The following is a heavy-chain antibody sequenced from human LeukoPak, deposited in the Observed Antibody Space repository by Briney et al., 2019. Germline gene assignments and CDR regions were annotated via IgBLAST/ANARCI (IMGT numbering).Heavy chain of an antibody. J-gene: IGHJ4*02. CDR1: GFTFSSYS. CDR3: AREYDYVWGSYRSYYFDY. Sequence: GGSLRLSCAASGFTFSSYSMNWVRQAPGKGLEWVSSISSSSSYIYYADSVKGRFTISRDNAKNSLYLQMNSQRAEDTAVYYCAREYDYVWGSYRSYYFDYWGQGTLVTVSS. D-gene: IGHD3-16*02. V-gene: IGHV3-21*01. CDR2: ISSSSSYI.